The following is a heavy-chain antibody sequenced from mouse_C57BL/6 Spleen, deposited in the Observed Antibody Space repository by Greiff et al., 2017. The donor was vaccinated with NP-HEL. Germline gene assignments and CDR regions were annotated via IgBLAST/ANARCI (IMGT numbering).Heavy chain of an antibody. CDR1: GYSITSGYY. CDR3: ARGITTVVQYYFDY. V-gene: IGHV3-6*01. D-gene: IGHD1-1*01. J-gene: IGHJ2*01. CDR2: ISYDGSN. Sequence: ESGPGLVKPSQSLSLTCSVTGYSITSGYYWNWIRQFPGNKLEWMGYISYDGSNNYNPSLKNRISITRDTSKNQFFLKLNSVTTEDTATYYCARGITTVVQYYFDYWGQSTTLTVSS.